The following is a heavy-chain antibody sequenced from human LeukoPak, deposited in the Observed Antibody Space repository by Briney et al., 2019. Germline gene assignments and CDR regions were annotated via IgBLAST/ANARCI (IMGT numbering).Heavy chain of an antibody. CDR3: AKGAGGVGSGIAGGLGY. CDR1: GFTFSSYA. V-gene: IGHV3-23*01. D-gene: IGHD6-13*01. CDR2: TSGGGGST. Sequence: GGSLRLSCAASGFTFSSYAMAWVRQAPGKGLEWVSVTSGGGGSTYYADSVKGRFTISRDNSKNTLYLQMNSLKTEDTAVYYCAKGAGGVGSGIAGGLGYWGQGTLVTVSS. J-gene: IGHJ4*02.